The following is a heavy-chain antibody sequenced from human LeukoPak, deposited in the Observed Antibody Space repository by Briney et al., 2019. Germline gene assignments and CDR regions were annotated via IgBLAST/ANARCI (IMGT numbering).Heavy chain of an antibody. Sequence: GESLKISCKGSGYSFTSYWIGWVRQMPGKGLEWMGIIYPGDSDTRYSPSFQGQVSISADKSISTVFLQWRSLGASDTAMYYCARPVYYYDSSEYSGTEAFYFDFWGQGTLVTVSS. CDR3: ARPVYYYDSSEYSGTEAFYFDF. J-gene: IGHJ4*02. D-gene: IGHD3-22*01. CDR2: IYPGDSDT. CDR1: GYSFTSYW. V-gene: IGHV5-51*01.